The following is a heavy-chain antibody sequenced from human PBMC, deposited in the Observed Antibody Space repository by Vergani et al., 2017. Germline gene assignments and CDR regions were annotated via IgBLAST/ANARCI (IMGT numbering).Heavy chain of an antibody. CDR3: AKTLVDTAPDYYYYYMDV. Sequence: EVLLVESGGALVQPGGSLRLSCAASGFTFRSYAMTWVRQAPGKGLEWVSAITGSGGSTHYADSVKGQFTISRDNSQNTLYLQMNSLRPENTAVYFCAKTLVDTAPDYYYYYMDVWGKGTTVTVSS. CDR1: GFTFRSYA. D-gene: IGHD5-18*01. V-gene: IGHV3-23*04. CDR2: ITGSGGST. J-gene: IGHJ6*03.